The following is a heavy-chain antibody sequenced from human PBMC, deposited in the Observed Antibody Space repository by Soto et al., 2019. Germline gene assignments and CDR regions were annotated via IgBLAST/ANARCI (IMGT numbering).Heavy chain of an antibody. V-gene: IGHV3-30-3*01. Sequence: PWGSLRLSCAASGFTFSSYAMHLVRQAPGKGLEWVAVISYDGSNKYYADSVKGRFTISRDNSKNTLYLQMNSLRAEDTAVYYCARSEFGMDVWGQATTVTGSS. CDR1: GFTFSSYA. CDR3: ARSEFGMDV. D-gene: IGHD3-10*01. J-gene: IGHJ6*02. CDR2: ISYDGSNK.